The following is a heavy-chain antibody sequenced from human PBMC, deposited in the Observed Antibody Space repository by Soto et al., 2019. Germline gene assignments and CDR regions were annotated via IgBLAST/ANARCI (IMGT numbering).Heavy chain of an antibody. J-gene: IGHJ4*02. CDR2: IYWDDDK. Sequence: SGPTLVKPTQTLTLTCTFSGFSLSTSGVGVGWIRQPPGKALEWLALIYWDDDKRYSPSLKSRLTITKDTSKNQVVLTMTNMDPVDTATYYCAHNHHTYYDFSFDYWGQGTLVTVSS. CDR3: AHNHHTYYDFSFDY. V-gene: IGHV2-5*02. CDR1: GFSLSTSGVG. D-gene: IGHD3-3*01.